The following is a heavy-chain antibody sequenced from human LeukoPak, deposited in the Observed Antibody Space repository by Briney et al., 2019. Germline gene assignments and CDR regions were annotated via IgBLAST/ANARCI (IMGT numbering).Heavy chain of an antibody. CDR1: GFSLSTSGMR. CDR3: ARTPYCGGDCYVDY. V-gene: IGHV2-70*04. J-gene: IGHJ4*02. D-gene: IGHD2-21*02. Sequence: SGPALVKPTQTLTLTCTFSGFSLSTSGMRVSWIRQPPGKALEWLARIDWDDDKFYSTSLKTRLTISKDTSKNQVVLTMTNMDPVNTATYYCARTPYCGGDCYVDYWGKETLVTVPS. CDR2: IDWDDDK.